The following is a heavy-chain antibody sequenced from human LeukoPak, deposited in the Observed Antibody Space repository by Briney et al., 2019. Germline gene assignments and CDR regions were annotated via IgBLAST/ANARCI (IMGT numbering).Heavy chain of an antibody. Sequence: PGGSLRLSCAASGFTFSSYEMNWVRQAPGKGLEWVSYISSSGSTIYYADSVKGRFTISRDNAKNSLYLQMNSLRAEDTAVYYCARDRTSYSSGWYYFDYWGQGTLVTVSA. CDR3: ARDRTSYSSGWYYFDY. CDR2: ISSSGSTI. V-gene: IGHV3-48*03. CDR1: GFTFSSYE. D-gene: IGHD6-19*01. J-gene: IGHJ4*02.